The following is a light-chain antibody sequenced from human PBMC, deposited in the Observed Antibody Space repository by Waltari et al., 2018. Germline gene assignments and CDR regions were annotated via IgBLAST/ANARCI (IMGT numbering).Light chain of an antibody. CDR1: SSDVGGYNY. V-gene: IGLV2-11*01. Sequence: QSDLTQPRSVSGSPGQSVTISCTGTSSDVGGYNYVSWYQHHPGKAPKLMIYEVSKRPSGFPDRFAGAQSGSTASLTVSGLQAEDEADYYCSSYAGNNVYVFGSGTKVTVL. CDR2: EVS. CDR3: SSYAGNNVYV. J-gene: IGLJ1*01.